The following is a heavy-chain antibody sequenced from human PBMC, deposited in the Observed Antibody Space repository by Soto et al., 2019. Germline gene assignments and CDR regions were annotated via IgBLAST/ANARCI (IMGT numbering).Heavy chain of an antibody. J-gene: IGHJ4*02. CDR1: GFTFSSYA. CDR3: AKDRSITMIVVVITSFDY. V-gene: IGHV3-23*01. D-gene: IGHD3-22*01. CDR2: ISGSGGST. Sequence: GGSQRLSCAASGFTFSSYAMSWVRQAPGKGLEWVSAISGSGGSTYYADSVKGRFTISRDNSKNTLYLQMNSLRAEDTAVYYCAKDRSITMIVVVITSFDYWGQGTLVTVSS.